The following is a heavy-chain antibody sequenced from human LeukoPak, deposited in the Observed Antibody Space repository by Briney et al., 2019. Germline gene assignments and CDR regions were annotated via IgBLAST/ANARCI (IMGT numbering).Heavy chain of an antibody. V-gene: IGHV3-9*01. Sequence: PGGSLRLSCAASGFTFDDYAMHWVRQGPGKGLEWVSGISWNSGSIGYADSVKGRFTISRDNAKNSLYLQMNSLRAEDTALYYCVKDKGLRYFGGMDVWGQGTTVTVSS. D-gene: IGHD3-9*01. J-gene: IGHJ6*02. CDR2: ISWNSGSI. CDR3: VKDKGLRYFGGMDV. CDR1: GFTFDDYA.